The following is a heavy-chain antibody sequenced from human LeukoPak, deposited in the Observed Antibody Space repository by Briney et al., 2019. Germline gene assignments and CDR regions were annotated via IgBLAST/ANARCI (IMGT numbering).Heavy chain of an antibody. D-gene: IGHD5-12*01. Sequence: GGSLRLSCAASGFTFSNHWMHWVRQTPGKGLVWVANIETDGTTIHYADSVKGRFTISRDNAENTVYLQMNGLRAEDTGVYHCAREYNGGLDYWGQGTLVTVSS. CDR3: AREYNGGLDY. CDR2: IETDGTTI. J-gene: IGHJ4*02. V-gene: IGHV3-74*01. CDR1: GFTFSNHW.